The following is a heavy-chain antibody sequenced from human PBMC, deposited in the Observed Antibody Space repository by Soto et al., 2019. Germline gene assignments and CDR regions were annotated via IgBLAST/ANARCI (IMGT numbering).Heavy chain of an antibody. J-gene: IGHJ4*02. CDR1: GYTFTTSW. V-gene: IGHV5-51*01. Sequence: GESLKISCKASGYTFTTSWIGWGRQMPWQGLEWMGIIDPGDSDTRYSPSFQGRITISVDKSISTAYLQWSSLEASDTAIYYCARHAGNSWKGDYFDYWGRGALVTVSS. D-gene: IGHD6-13*01. CDR3: ARHAGNSWKGDYFDY. CDR2: IDPGDSDT.